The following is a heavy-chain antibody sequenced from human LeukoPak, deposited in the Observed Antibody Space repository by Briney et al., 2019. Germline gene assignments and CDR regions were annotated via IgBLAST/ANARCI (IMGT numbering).Heavy chain of an antibody. V-gene: IGHV4-59*08. CDR3: ARIDRAVAGTIDY. CDR2: ISYSGST. D-gene: IGHD6-19*01. CDR1: GGSISSYY. Sequence: SETLSLTCTVSGGSISSYYWSWIRQPPGKGLEWIGYISYSGSTNYNPSLKSRVTISVDTSKHQFSLKLSSVTAADTAVYYCARIDRAVAGTIDYWGQGTLVTVSS. J-gene: IGHJ4*02.